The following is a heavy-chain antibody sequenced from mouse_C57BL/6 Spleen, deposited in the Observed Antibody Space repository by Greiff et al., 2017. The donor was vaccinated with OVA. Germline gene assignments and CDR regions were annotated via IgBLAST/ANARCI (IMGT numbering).Heavy chain of an antibody. CDR1: GYTFTDYD. Sequence: QVQLQQSGAELVRPGASVTLSCKASGYTFTDYDMHWVKQTPVHGLEWIGAIDPDTGGTDYNQKFKGKAILTADKSSSTAYMELRSLTSEDSAVYYCTREGAGYFDYWGQGTTLTVSS. CDR2: IDPDTGGT. V-gene: IGHV1-15*01. D-gene: IGHD6-1*01. CDR3: TREGAGYFDY. J-gene: IGHJ2*01.